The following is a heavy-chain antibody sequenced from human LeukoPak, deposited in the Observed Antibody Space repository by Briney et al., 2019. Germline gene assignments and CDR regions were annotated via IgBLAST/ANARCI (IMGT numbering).Heavy chain of an antibody. CDR2: IYYSGST. V-gene: IGHV4-30-4*08. CDR3: ARGALYDFGSGYYIDY. D-gene: IGHD3-3*01. J-gene: IGHJ4*02. CDR1: GGSISSGDYY. Sequence: SQTLSLTCTVSGGSISSGDYYWSWIRQPPWKGLEWIGYIYYSGSTYYNPSLKSRVTISVDTSKNQFSLKLSSVTAADTAVNYWARGALYDFGSGYYIDYWGQGTLVTVSS.